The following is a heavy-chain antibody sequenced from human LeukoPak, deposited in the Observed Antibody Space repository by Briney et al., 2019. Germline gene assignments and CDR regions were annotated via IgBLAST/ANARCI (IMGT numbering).Heavy chain of an antibody. Sequence: SETLSLTCNVSGGSISSYYWSWIRQPPGKGLEWIGYIYYSGSTNYNPSLKRRVTISVDTSKNQFSLKLNSVTAADTAVYYCARGYGTLDVWGKGTTVTVSP. D-gene: IGHD4-17*01. CDR2: IYYSGST. CDR3: ARGYGTLDV. CDR1: GGSISSYY. J-gene: IGHJ6*04. V-gene: IGHV4-59*01.